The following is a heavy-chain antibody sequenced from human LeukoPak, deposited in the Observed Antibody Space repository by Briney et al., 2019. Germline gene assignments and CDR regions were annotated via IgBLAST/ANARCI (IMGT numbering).Heavy chain of an antibody. Sequence: SETLSLTCTVSGGSISSYYWSWIRQPPGKGLEWIGYIYYSGSTNYNPSLKSRVTISVDTSKNQFSLKLSSVTAADTAVYYCARTVVVGGAFDIWGQGTMATVSS. CDR2: IYYSGST. CDR3: ARTVVVGGAFDI. D-gene: IGHD2-15*01. V-gene: IGHV4-59*12. J-gene: IGHJ3*02. CDR1: GGSISSYY.